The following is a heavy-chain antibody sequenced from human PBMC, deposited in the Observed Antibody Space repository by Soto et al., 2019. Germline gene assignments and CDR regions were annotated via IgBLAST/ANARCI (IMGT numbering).Heavy chain of an antibody. J-gene: IGHJ4*02. CDR1: GFTFSNFG. D-gene: IGHD6-6*01. V-gene: IGHV3-30*18. CDR2: MSYDGSNE. CDR3: AKGRHGSSYSAADY. Sequence: VHLVESGGGVVQPGRSLRLSCAASGFTFSNFGMHWVRQAPGKGLEWVAVMSYDGSNEYYGDSVKGRFTISRDSSKNTLFLQMNSLRAEDTAVYYCAKGRHGSSYSAADYWGQGTLVTVSS.